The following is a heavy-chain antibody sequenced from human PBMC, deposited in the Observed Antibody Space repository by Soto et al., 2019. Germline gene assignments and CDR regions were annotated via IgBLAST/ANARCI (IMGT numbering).Heavy chain of an antibody. V-gene: IGHV3-48*03. J-gene: IGHJ6*02. CDR3: AILAVAGPNPDYYYYGMDV. CDR1: GFTFSSYE. CDR2: ISSSGSTI. Sequence: PGGSLRLSCAASGFTFSSYEMNWVRQAPGKXLEWVSYISSSGSTIYYADSVKGRFTISRDNAKNSLYLQMNSLRAEDTAVYYCAILAVAGPNPDYYYYGMDVWGQGTTVTVSS. D-gene: IGHD6-19*01.